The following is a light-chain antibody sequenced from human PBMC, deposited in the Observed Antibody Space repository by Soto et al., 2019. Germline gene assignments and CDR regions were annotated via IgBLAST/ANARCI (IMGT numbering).Light chain of an antibody. Sequence: EVVLTQSPATLSLSPGERATLSCRASQSVSSSLAWYQQKPGQTPRLLIYDAFNRATGIPARFSGSGSGTDFTLTINSLESEDFAVYYCQQRSNWPPFTFGPGTTVDVK. V-gene: IGKV3-11*01. J-gene: IGKJ3*01. CDR1: QSVSSS. CDR3: QQRSNWPPFT. CDR2: DAF.